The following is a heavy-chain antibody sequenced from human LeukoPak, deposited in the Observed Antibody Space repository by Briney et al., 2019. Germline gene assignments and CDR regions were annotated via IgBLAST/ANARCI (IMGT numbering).Heavy chain of an antibody. CDR1: GFTFSSYA. Sequence: SGGSLRLSCAASGFTFSSYAMHWVRKAQGKGLEYVSAISSNGGSTYYANSVKGRFTISRDNSKNTLYLQMGSLRAEDMAVYYCARDTYYYDSSGYYQEYYFDYWGQGTLVTVSS. CDR3: ARDTYYYDSSGYYQEYYFDY. J-gene: IGHJ4*02. D-gene: IGHD3-22*01. V-gene: IGHV3-64*01. CDR2: ISSNGGST.